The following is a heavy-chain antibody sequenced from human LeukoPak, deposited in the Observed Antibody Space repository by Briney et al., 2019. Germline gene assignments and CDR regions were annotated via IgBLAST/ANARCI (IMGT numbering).Heavy chain of an antibody. CDR3: AKDRRIRGYYFDY. J-gene: IGHJ4*02. CDR2: ISGSGGST. CDR1: GFTFSSYG. V-gene: IGHV3-23*01. Sequence: GGSLRLSCAASGFTFSSYGMSWVRQAPGKGLEWVSAISGSGGSTYYADSVKGRFTISRDNSKNTLYLQMNSLRAEDTAVYYCAKDRRIRGYYFDYWGQGTLVTVSS. D-gene: IGHD3-22*01.